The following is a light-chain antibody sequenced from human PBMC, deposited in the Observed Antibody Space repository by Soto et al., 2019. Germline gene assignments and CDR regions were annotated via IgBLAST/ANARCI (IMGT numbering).Light chain of an antibody. CDR2: GAS. CDR1: HSVSSS. CDR3: QQYNAWPVT. J-gene: IGKJ1*01. Sequence: EIGMTQSPASLSVSPGDRANLSCRAGHSVSSSLAWYQQKPGQAPRLLIHGASTMPTGIPGRFSGSGSGTEFTLIISSLQSEDFAVYYCQQYNAWPVTFGHGTRVDI. V-gene: IGKV3-15*01.